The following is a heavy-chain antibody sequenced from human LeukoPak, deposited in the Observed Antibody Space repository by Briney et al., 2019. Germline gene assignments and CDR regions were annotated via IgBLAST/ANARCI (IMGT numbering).Heavy chain of an antibody. V-gene: IGHV3-48*03. Sequence: PGGSLRPSCAASGFTFSSYEMNWVRQAPGKGLEWVSYISSSGSTIYYADSVKGRFTISRDNAKNSLYLQMNSLRAEDTAVYYCARGQYSSGWYEEDDYYYGMDVWGKGTTVTVSS. CDR3: ARGQYSSGWYEEDDYYYGMDV. CDR2: ISSSGSTI. D-gene: IGHD6-19*01. CDR1: GFTFSSYE. J-gene: IGHJ6*04.